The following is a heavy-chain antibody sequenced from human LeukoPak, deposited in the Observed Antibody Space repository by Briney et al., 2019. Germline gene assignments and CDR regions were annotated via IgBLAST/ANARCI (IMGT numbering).Heavy chain of an antibody. D-gene: IGHD2/OR15-2a*01. CDR1: GGSIRTYY. CDR3: ARGDFYRYYFDY. CDR2: IYTSGST. V-gene: IGHV4-4*09. Sequence: SETLSLTCTVSGGSIRTYYWSWIRQPPGKGLEWIGYIYTSGSTNYSPSLKSRVTMSLDTSENQFSLKLSSVTAADTAVYYCARGDFYRYYFDYWGQGTLVTVSS. J-gene: IGHJ4*02.